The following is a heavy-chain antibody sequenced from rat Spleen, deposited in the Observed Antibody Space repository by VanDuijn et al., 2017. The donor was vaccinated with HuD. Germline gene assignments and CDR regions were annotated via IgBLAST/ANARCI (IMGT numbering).Heavy chain of an antibody. Sequence: EVQLVESDGGLVQPGSSLKLSCAASGFTFSDYYMAWVRQAPTTGLEWVATISYADTSGHSGTYYRDSVKGRFTISRDNAKSTLSLQMDSLRSEDAATYYCARRHYGYTDYFDYWGQGVMVTVSS. V-gene: IGHV5-29*01. CDR3: ARRHYGYTDYFDY. J-gene: IGHJ2*01. CDR2: ISYADTSGHSGT. D-gene: IGHD1-6*01. CDR1: GFTFSDYY.